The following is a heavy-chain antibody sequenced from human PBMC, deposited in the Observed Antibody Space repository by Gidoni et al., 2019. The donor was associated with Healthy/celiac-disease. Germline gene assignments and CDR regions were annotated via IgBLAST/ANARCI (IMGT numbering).Heavy chain of an antibody. D-gene: IGHD3-22*01. J-gene: IGHJ4*02. CDR1: GCTFSSYG. CDR3: ARDLDYYDSSGYYHD. Sequence: QVQLVESGGGVVQPGRSLRLSCAASGCTFSSYGMHWVRQAPGKGLEWVAVIWYDGSNKYYADSVKGRFTISRDNSKNTLYLQMNSLRAEDMAVYYCARDLDYYDSSGYYHDWGQGTLVTVSP. V-gene: IGHV3-33*01. CDR2: IWYDGSNK.